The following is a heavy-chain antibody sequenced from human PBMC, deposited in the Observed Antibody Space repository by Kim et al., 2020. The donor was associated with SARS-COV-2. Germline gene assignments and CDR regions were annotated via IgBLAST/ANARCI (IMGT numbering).Heavy chain of an antibody. CDR2: INTNTGNP. CDR1: GYTFTSYA. J-gene: IGHJ3*02. V-gene: IGHV7-4-1*02. D-gene: IGHD1-1*01. CDR3: ARDIQSALDRDDAFDI. Sequence: ASVKVSCKASGYTFTSYAMNWVRQAPGQGLEWMGWINTNTGNPTYAQGFTGRFVFSLDTSVSTAYLQISSLKAEDTAVYYCARDIQSALDRDDAFDIWGQGTMVTVSS.